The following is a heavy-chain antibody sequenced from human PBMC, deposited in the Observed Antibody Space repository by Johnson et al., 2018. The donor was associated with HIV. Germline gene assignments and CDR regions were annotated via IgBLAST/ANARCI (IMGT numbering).Heavy chain of an antibody. Sequence: QVQLVESGGGLVQPGGSLRLSCAASGFTFSDYYMSWIRQAPGKGLEWVSIISSSGRTIYYVDSVKGRFTISRDNAKNSLYLQMNSLTADDTAVYYCARDQAYSSSWEGVFDIWGQGTMVTVSS. V-gene: IGHV3-11*04. CDR1: GFTFSDYY. CDR2: ISSSGRTI. CDR3: ARDQAYSSSWEGVFDI. J-gene: IGHJ3*02. D-gene: IGHD6-13*01.